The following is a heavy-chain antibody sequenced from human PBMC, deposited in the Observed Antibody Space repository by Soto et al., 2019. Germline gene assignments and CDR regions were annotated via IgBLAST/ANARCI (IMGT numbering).Heavy chain of an antibody. V-gene: IGHV3-74*01. CDR2: INPAGTIT. J-gene: IGHJ5*02. D-gene: IGHD3-16*01. CDR1: GFPFSHYW. CDR3: TSDAFGLRDT. Sequence: GGSLRLSCAASGFPFSHYWMHWVRQTPGKGLVWVSRINPAGTITNYADSVEGRFTISRDNADSALFLQMNSLSAEDTAIYYCTSDAFGLRDTWGQGTLVTVSS.